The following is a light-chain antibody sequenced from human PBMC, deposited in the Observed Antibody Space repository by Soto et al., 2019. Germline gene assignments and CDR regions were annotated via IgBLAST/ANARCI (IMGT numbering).Light chain of an antibody. CDR3: SSYTSSSTLLYV. Sequence: QSVLTQPASVSRSPGQSITISCTGTSSDVGGYNYVSWYQQHPGNAPKLMIYDVSNRPSGVSNRFSGCKSGNTASLTISGLQAEDEADYYCSSYTSSSTLLYVFVTGTKVTVL. V-gene: IGLV2-14*01. CDR1: SSDVGGYNY. CDR2: DVS. J-gene: IGLJ1*01.